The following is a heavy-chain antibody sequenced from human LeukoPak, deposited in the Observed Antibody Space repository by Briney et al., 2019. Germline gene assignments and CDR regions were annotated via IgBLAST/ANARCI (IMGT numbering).Heavy chain of an antibody. CDR3: ARRWDFMAVAATPYYYYGMDV. V-gene: IGHV3-48*02. J-gene: IGHJ6*02. Sequence: PGGSLRLSCAASGFTFSSYTMNWVRQAPGKGLEWVSYISSSSSTIYYADSVKGRFTISRDNAKNSLYLQMNSLRDEDTAVYYCARRWDFMAVAATPYYYYGMDVWGQGTTVTVSS. CDR2: ISSSSSTI. CDR1: GFTFSSYT. D-gene: IGHD2-15*01.